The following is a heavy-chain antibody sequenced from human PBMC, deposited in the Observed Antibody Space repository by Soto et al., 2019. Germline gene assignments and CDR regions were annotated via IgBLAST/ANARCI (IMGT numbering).Heavy chain of an antibody. J-gene: IGHJ4*02. D-gene: IGHD1-26*01. CDR1: GFTFRNYV. CDR3: AKPFTGGPSPVDY. Sequence: EVQLLESGGGLVQPGGSLRLSCAASGFTFRNYVMSWVRQAPGKGLEWVSAISGSGGSTYYADSVKGRFTISRDNSKXXLYXXXXXXXXXXXXXXXCAKPFTGGPSPVDYWGQGTLVTVSS. V-gene: IGHV3-23*01. CDR2: ISGSGGST.